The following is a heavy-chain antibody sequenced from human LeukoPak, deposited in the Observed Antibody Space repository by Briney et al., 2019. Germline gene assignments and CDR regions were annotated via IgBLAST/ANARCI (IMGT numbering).Heavy chain of an antibody. CDR3: ARLSSGWSTFDY. CDR1: GGSFSGYY. D-gene: IGHD6-19*01. Sequence: SETLSLTCAVYGGSFSGYYWSWIRQPPGKGLEWIGEINHSGSTNYNPSLKSRVTISVDTSKNQFSLKLSSVTAADTAVYYCARLSSGWSTFDYWGQGTLVTVSS. J-gene: IGHJ4*02. CDR2: INHSGST. V-gene: IGHV4-34*01.